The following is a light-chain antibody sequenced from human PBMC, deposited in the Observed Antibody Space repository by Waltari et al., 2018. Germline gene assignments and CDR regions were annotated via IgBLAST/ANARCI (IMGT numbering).Light chain of an antibody. CDR3: CSYAGISTWV. Sequence: QSALAQPASVSGSPGQSITIPCTGSTSDVGRYNLFSWYKQHPGKAPKLIIYEVTKMASGISDRFSGSKSGNTASLTISGLQAGDEGDYYCCSYAGISTWVFGGGTKVTVL. V-gene: IGLV2-23*02. CDR1: TSDVGRYNL. J-gene: IGLJ3*02. CDR2: EVT.